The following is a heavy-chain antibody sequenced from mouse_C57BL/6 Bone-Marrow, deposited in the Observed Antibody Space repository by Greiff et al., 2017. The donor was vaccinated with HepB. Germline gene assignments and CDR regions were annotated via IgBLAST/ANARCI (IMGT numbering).Heavy chain of an antibody. D-gene: IGHD2-4*01. CDR1: GYTFTSYW. CDR3: ARSVYYDYVDY. V-gene: IGHV1-59*01. J-gene: IGHJ2*01. Sequence: VQLQQSGAELVRPGTSVKLSCKASGYTFTSYWMHWVKQRPGQGLEWIGVIDPSDSYTNYNQKFKGKATLTVDTSSSTAYMQLSSLTSEDSAVYYCARSVYYDYVDYWGQGTTLTVSS. CDR2: IDPSDSYT.